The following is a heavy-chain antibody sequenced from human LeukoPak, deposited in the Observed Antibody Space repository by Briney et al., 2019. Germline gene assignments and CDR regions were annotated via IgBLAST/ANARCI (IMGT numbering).Heavy chain of an antibody. V-gene: IGHV5-51*01. Sequence: GESLKISCKGSGYSFTSYWIGWVRQMPGKGLEWMGIIYLGDSDTRYSPSFQGQVTISADKSISTAYLQWSSLKASDTAMYYCARRIAAAGSPFDYWGQGTLVTVSS. CDR1: GYSFTSYW. CDR3: ARRIAAAGSPFDY. J-gene: IGHJ4*02. CDR2: IYLGDSDT. D-gene: IGHD6-13*01.